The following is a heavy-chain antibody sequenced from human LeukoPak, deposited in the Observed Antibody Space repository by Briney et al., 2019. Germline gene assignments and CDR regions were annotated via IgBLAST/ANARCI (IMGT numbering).Heavy chain of an antibody. D-gene: IGHD3-9*01. CDR1: GGSFSGYY. CDR3: ARDSAVYYDILTGNSTRARRGMDV. J-gene: IGHJ6*02. Sequence: SETLSLTCAVYGGSFSGYYWSWIRQPPGKGLEWIGEINHSGSTNYNPSLKSRVTISVDTSKNQFSLKLSSVTAADTAVYYCARDSAVYYDILTGNSTRARRGMDVWGQGTTVTVSS. V-gene: IGHV4-34*01. CDR2: INHSGST.